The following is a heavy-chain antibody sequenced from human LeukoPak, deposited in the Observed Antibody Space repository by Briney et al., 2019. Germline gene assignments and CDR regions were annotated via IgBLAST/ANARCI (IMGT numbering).Heavy chain of an antibody. Sequence: PGESLKISCKGSGYSFTSYWIGWVRQMPGKGLEWMGIIYPGDSDTRYSPPFQGQVTISADKSISTAYLQWSSLKASDTAMYYCARRGIAAEGGNWFDPWGQGTLVTVSS. CDR3: ARRGIAAEGGNWFDP. J-gene: IGHJ5*02. V-gene: IGHV5-51*01. CDR1: GYSFTSYW. D-gene: IGHD6-13*01. CDR2: IYPGDSDT.